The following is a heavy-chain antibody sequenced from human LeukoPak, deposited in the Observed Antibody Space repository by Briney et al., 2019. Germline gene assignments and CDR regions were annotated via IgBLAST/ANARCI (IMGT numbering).Heavy chain of an antibody. J-gene: IGHJ4*02. D-gene: IGHD6-13*01. Sequence: GRSLRLSCAASGFTFSSYAMHWVRQAPGKGLEWVAVISYDGSNKYYADSVKGRFTISRDNSKNTLYLQMNSLRAEDTAVYYCATQQYSSSFFDYWGQGTLVTVSS. CDR1: GFTFSSYA. CDR2: ISYDGSNK. V-gene: IGHV3-30-3*01. CDR3: ATQQYSSSFFDY.